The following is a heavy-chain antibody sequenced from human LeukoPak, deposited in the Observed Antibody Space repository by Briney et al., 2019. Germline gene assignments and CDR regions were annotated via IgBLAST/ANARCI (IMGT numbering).Heavy chain of an antibody. D-gene: IGHD6-13*01. CDR1: GFTVSSNY. J-gene: IGHJ4*02. Sequence: PGGSLRLSCAASGFTVSSNYMSWVRQAPGKGLEWVSVIYSGGSTYYTDSVKGRFTISRDNAKSSLYLQMNSLRAEDTAVYYCARGAASGTSRFDYWGQGTLVTVSS. V-gene: IGHV3-53*01. CDR2: IYSGGST. CDR3: ARGAASGTSRFDY.